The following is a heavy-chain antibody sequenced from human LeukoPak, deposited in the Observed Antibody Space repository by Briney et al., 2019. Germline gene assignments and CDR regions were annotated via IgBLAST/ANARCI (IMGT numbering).Heavy chain of an antibody. CDR2: IWYDGSNM. J-gene: IGHJ4*02. D-gene: IGHD5-18*01. CDR3: ARVGGRIQLWLLNY. CDR1: VFTFSNSG. V-gene: IGHV3-33*01. Sequence: GRSLRLSCVASVFTFSNSGMHWVRQAPGKGLEWVAAIWYDGSNMYYADSVKGRFTISRDNSKNTLYLQMNSLRAEDTAVYYCARVGGRIQLWLLNYCGQGTLVTVSS.